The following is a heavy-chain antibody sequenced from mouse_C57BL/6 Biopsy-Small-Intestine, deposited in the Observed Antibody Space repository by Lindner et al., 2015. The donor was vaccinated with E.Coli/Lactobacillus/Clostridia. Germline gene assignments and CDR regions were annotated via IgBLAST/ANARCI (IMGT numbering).Heavy chain of an antibody. D-gene: IGHD2-12*01. J-gene: IGHJ2*01. Sequence: VQLQESGAELMKPGASVKLSCKASGYTFTGYWLEWIRQRPGHGLEWIGEILPGSDFTNYNEKFKGKATFTTDSSSNTAYIQLSSLSTEDSAIYYCTRGYSVYRYFDYWGQGTTLTVSS. CDR3: TRGYSVYRYFDY. V-gene: IGHV1-9*01. CDR2: ILPGSDFT. CDR1: GYTFTGYW.